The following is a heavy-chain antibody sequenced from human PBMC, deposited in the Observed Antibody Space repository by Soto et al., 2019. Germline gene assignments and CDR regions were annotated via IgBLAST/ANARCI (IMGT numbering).Heavy chain of an antibody. J-gene: IGHJ6*04. V-gene: IGHV3-23*01. CDR3: FRTGPVPGSGLGFYSGMAV. Sequence: GGSLRLSCAASGFTFSSYAMSWVRQAPGKGLEWVSAISGSGGSTYYADSVKGRFTISRDNSNTAYLQWSSLKASDSAIYYCFRTGPVPGSGLGFYSGMAVWGKGTTVPVSP. D-gene: IGHD3-10*01. CDR2: ISGSGGST. CDR1: GFTFSSYA.